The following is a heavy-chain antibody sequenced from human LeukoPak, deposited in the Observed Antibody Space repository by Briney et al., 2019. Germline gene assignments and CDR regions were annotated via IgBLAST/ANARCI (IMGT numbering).Heavy chain of an antibody. V-gene: IGHV4-34*01. CDR1: GGSFSGYY. CDR2: INHSGST. D-gene: IGHD1-1*01. J-gene: IGHJ6*03. CDR3: ARGSHGNYYYYYYMDV. Sequence: SETLSLTCAVYGGSFSGYYWSWIRQPPGKGLEWIGEINHSGSTNYNPSLKSRVTISVDTSKNQFSLKLSSVTAADTAVYYCARGSHGNYYYYYYMDVWGKGNSVTVSS.